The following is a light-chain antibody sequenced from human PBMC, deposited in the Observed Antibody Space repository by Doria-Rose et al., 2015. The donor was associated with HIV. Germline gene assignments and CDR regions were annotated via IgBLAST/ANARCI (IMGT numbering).Light chain of an antibody. J-gene: IGLJ1*01. CDR2: DVS. CDR3: SSYSSSLYV. V-gene: IGLV2-14*03. Sequence: HPCQAPQLVIYDVSNRPSGVSNRFSGSKSGTTASLTISGLQTEDEADYFCSSYSSSLYVFGSGTKVTVL.